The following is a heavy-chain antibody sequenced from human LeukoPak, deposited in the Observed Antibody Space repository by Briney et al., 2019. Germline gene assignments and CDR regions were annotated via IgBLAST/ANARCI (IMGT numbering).Heavy chain of an antibody. CDR1: GFTFSSYS. V-gene: IGHV3-21*01. CDR3: ARDVAVRGFYYYYGMDV. CDR2: IGSSSSYI. J-gene: IGHJ6*02. Sequence: GGPCGPSFAASGFTFSSYSMNWFRQAPGKGLEWVSSIGSSSSYIYYADSVKGRFTISRDNAKNSLYLQMNSLRAEDTAVYYCARDVAVRGFYYYYGMDVWGQGTTVTVSS. D-gene: IGHD5-12*01.